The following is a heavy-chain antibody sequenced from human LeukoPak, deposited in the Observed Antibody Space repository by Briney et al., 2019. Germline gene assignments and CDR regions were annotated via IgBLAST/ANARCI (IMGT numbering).Heavy chain of an antibody. CDR3: ARTRGPNVFGGVHDY. Sequence: GGSLRLSCAASGFTFSSYGMHWVRQAPGKGLEWVAVIWYDGSNKYYADSVKGRFTISRDNSKNTLYLQVNSLRAEGTAVYYCARTRGPNVFGGVHDYWGQGTLVTVSS. D-gene: IGHD3-16*01. CDR1: GFTFSSYG. J-gene: IGHJ4*02. V-gene: IGHV3-33*01. CDR2: IWYDGSNK.